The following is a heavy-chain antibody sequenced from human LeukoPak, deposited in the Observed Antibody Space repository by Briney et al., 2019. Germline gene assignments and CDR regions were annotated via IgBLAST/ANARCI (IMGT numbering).Heavy chain of an antibody. CDR3: ARLGYCSSTSCSTNELDY. D-gene: IGHD2-2*01. CDR1: GATFTSYA. V-gene: IGHV1-69*04. Sequence: SVNVSCTASGATFTSYAISWVRQAPGQGLEWMGRIIPILGIANYAQKFQGRVTITADNSTSTAYMELSSLRSEDTAVYYCARLGYCSSTSCSTNELDYWGQGTLVTVSS. J-gene: IGHJ4*02. CDR2: IIPILGIA.